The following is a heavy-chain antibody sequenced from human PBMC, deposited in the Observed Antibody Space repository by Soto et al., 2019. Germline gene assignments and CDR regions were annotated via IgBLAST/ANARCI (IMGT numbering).Heavy chain of an antibody. CDR1: GGSISSYY. D-gene: IGHD3-10*01. J-gene: IGHJ5*02. Sequence: QVQLQESGPGLVKPSETLSLTCTVSGGSISSYYWSWIRQPPGKGLEWIGYIYYSGSTNYNPSLKIRVTISVDTSKNQFSLKLSSVTAADTAVYYCARAPRRAQRNWFDPWGQGTLVTVSS. CDR2: IYYSGST. CDR3: ARAPRRAQRNWFDP. V-gene: IGHV4-59*01.